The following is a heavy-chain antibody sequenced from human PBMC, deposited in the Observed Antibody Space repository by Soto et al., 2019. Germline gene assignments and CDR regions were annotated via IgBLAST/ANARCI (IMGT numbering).Heavy chain of an antibody. CDR2: INPSGGST. J-gene: IGHJ6*02. CDR1: GYTFTSYY. CDR3: ARVGRNYYYYYGMDV. V-gene: IGHV1-46*01. D-gene: IGHD1-26*01. Sequence: GASVKVSCKASGYTFTSYYMHWVRQAPGQGLEWMGIINPSGGSTSYAQKFQGRVTMTRDTSTSTVYMELSSLRSEDTAVYYCARVGRNYYYYYGMDVRGQGTTVTVSS.